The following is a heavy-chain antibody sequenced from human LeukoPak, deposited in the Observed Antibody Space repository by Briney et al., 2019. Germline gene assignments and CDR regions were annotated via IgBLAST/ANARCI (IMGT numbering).Heavy chain of an antibody. CDR2: ISGSGGST. CDR1: GFTFSSYA. CDR3: AKDWYDDFVRVFQR. Sequence: PGGSLRLSCAASGFTFSSYAMSWVRQAPGKGLEWVSIISGSGGSTFYADSVKGRFTISRDNSKNTLYLQMNSLRAEDTAVYYCAKDWYDDFVRVFQRWGQGTLVTVSS. D-gene: IGHD3-16*01. J-gene: IGHJ1*01. V-gene: IGHV3-23*01.